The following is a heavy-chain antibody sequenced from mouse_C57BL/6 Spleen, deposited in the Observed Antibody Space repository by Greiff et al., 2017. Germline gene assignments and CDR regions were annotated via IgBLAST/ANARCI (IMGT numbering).Heavy chain of an antibody. CDR2: IDPANGDT. V-gene: IGHV14-4*01. CDR1: GFNFTDDY. CDR3: TASSNKFAY. J-gene: IGHJ3*01. Sequence: VQLQQSGAELVRPGASVKLSCKASGFNFTDDYMHWVKQRPDQGLEWIGWIDPANGDTEYASKFQGKATLTADTSSNTAYMQLSSLTSENTAVYYYTASSNKFAYWGQGTLVTVSA. D-gene: IGHD1-3*01.